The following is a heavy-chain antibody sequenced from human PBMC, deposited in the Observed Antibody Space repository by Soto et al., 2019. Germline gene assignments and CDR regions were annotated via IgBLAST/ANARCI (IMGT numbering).Heavy chain of an antibody. CDR2: ISGSGDST. Sequence: EVQLWEFGGGLVQPGGSLRLTCAASGSTLSSYAMSWVRQAPGKGLEWVSVISGSGDSTYYADSVKGRFTISRDNSKNTLYVQMNSLRAEDTAVYYCARELGYCSGGSCYMDGAFDFWGQGTMVTVSS. CDR1: GSTLSSYA. CDR3: ARELGYCSGGSCYMDGAFDF. D-gene: IGHD2-15*01. J-gene: IGHJ3*01. V-gene: IGHV3-23*01.